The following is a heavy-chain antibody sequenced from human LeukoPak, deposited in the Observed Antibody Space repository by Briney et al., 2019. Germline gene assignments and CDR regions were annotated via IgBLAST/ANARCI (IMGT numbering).Heavy chain of an antibody. J-gene: IGHJ4*02. CDR3: AREYSSGWYGEDY. V-gene: IGHV1-69*04. CDR2: IIPILGIA. Sequence: ASVKVSCKASGGTFSSYAISWVRQAPGQGLEWMGRIIPILGIANYAQKFQGRVTITADKSTSTAYMELSSLRSEDTAVYYCAREYSSGWYGEDYWGQGTLVTVSS. D-gene: IGHD6-19*01. CDR1: GGTFSSYA.